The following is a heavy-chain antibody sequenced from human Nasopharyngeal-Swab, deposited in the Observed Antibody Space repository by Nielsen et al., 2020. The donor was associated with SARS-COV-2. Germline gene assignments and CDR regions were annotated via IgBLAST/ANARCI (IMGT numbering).Heavy chain of an antibody. CDR3: ARSEIAAGRPYYYYGMDV. J-gene: IGHJ6*02. Sequence: SETLSLTCTVSGGSISSYYWSWIRQPPGKGLEWIGYIYYSGSTNYNPSLKSRVTISVDTPKNQFSLKLSSVTAADTAVYYCARSEIAAGRPYYYYGMDVWGQGTTVTVSS. CDR1: GGSISSYY. CDR2: IYYSGST. V-gene: IGHV4-59*01. D-gene: IGHD6-13*01.